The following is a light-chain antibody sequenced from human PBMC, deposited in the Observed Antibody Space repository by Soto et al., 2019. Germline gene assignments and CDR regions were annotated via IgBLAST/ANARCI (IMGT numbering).Light chain of an antibody. CDR2: GAS. V-gene: IGKV1-27*01. CDR3: QNYHSAPWT. CDR1: QAISNF. Sequence: IQMTQSPYTLSASVGDRVTITCRASQAISNFLAWYQQKPGKVPKLLMYGASTLPSGVPSRFSGSGSGTGFTLTISSLQPEDVATYYCQNYHSAPWTFGQGTKVEIK. J-gene: IGKJ1*01.